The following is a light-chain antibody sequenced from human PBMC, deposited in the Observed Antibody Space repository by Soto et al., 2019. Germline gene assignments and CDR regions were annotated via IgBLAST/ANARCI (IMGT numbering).Light chain of an antibody. CDR2: KAS. CDR1: QSINSW. Sequence: DIQMTQSPSTLSASVGDRVTITCRASQSINSWLAWYQQKPGRAPKLLIYKASSLESGVPSRFSGSGSGTEFTLTISSLQPDDFATYYCQQYKGYSQTFGQGTKV. J-gene: IGKJ1*01. V-gene: IGKV1-5*03. CDR3: QQYKGYSQT.